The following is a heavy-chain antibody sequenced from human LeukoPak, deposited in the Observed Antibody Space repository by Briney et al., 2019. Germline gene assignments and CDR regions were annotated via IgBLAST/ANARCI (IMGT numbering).Heavy chain of an antibody. D-gene: IGHD4-17*01. CDR2: IILIFGIA. CDR3: AGESHFQLRLLPDY. Sequence: ASVKVSSKASGGTFSIYAISWVRQAPGQGLEWMGRIILIFGIANYAQKFQGRVTITADKSTSTAYMELSSLRSEDTAVYYCAGESHFQLRLLPDYWGQGTLVTVSS. V-gene: IGHV1-69*04. CDR1: GGTFSIYA. J-gene: IGHJ4*02.